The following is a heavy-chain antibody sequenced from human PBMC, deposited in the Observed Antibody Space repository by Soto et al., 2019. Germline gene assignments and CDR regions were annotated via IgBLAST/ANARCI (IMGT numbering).Heavy chain of an antibody. CDR3: AKAAGFGELSPGFDY. CDR1: AFTFSSYA. J-gene: IGHJ4*02. V-gene: IGHV3-23*01. CDR2: VIGSGGST. Sequence: GGSLRLSCAASAFTFSSYAMNWVRQAPGKGLEWVSTVIGSGGSTFYADSVKGRFTISRDNSKNTLYLQMNSLRAEDTAVYYCAKAAGFGELSPGFDYWGQGTLVTVSS. D-gene: IGHD3-10*01.